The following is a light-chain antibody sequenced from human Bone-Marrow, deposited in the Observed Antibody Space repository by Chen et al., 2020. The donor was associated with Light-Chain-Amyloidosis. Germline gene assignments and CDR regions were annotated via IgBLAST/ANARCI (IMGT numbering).Light chain of an antibody. J-gene: IGLJ2*01. V-gene: IGLV3-25*03. CDR1: DLPTKY. CDR3: QSADSSGTSEVI. CDR2: RDT. Sequence: SYELTQPPSVSVSPGQTARITCSGDDLPTKYAYWYQQKQGQAPVLVIHRDTERHSGISDRFSGSSSGTTATLTISGVQAEDEADYHCQSADSSGTSEVIFGGGTKLTVL.